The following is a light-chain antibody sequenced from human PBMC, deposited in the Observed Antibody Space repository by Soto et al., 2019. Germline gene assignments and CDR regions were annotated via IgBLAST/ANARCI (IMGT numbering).Light chain of an antibody. CDR3: EYYGTSIT. V-gene: IGKV3-20*01. CDR2: GTS. CDR1: QSISNNH. Sequence: EIVLTQSPCTLSLSAGERVTLSCRASQSISNNHLAWYQQKPGHAPSLLIHGTSNRATGIPDRLSGSGSGTDFTLTFSRLEPEDFPVYYCEYYGTSITFGGGTKVDIK. J-gene: IGKJ4*01.